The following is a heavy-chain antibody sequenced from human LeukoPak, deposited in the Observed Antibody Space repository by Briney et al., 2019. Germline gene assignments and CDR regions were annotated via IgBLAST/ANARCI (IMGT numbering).Heavy chain of an antibody. J-gene: IGHJ4*02. V-gene: IGHV4-39*07. D-gene: IGHD4-17*01. CDR2: IYRSGGT. CDR1: GGSTSSSSAY. CDR3: VRDFDDGNYALRY. Sequence: SETLSLTCTVSGGSTSSSSAYWGWIRQPPGKGLEWIGEIYRSGGTHYNPALRRRVTMSLDRSKNHLSLNVRSVTAADTAVYYCVRDFDDGNYALRYWGQGTLVTVSS.